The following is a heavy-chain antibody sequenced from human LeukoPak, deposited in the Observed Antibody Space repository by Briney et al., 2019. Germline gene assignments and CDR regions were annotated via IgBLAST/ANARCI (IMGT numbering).Heavy chain of an antibody. V-gene: IGHV1-69*05. CDR1: GGTFSSYA. D-gene: IGHD6-19*01. Sequence: SVKVSCKASGGTFSSYAISWVRQAPGQGLEWMGRIIPIFGTANYAQKFQGRVTIATDESTSTAYMELSSLRSEDTAVYYCATPRSLICSSGCGAFDIWGQGTMVTVSS. J-gene: IGHJ3*02. CDR3: ATPRSLICSSGCGAFDI. CDR2: IIPIFGTA.